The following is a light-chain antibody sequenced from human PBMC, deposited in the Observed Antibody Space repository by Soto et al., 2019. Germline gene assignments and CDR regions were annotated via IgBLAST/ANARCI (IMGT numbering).Light chain of an antibody. CDR3: QQYGSSGT. CDR1: QSVSKNY. V-gene: IGKV3-20*01. J-gene: IGKJ1*01. CDR2: GAS. Sequence: EILLTQSPGTLSLSPGERATLSCRAGQSVSKNYLAWYQQKPGHAPSLLIYGASNRATGIPDRLSGSGSGTDFTLTISRLEPEDSAVYYCQQYGSSGTFGQGTKVDIK.